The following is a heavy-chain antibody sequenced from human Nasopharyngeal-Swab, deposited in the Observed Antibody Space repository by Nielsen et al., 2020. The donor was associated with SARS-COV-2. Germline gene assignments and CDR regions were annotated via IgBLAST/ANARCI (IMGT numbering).Heavy chain of an antibody. Sequence: ASVKVSCKASGYTLTSHYMHWVRQAPGQGLEWMGLINPSGGQTTYAQKFQGRVTMTRDTSTSTVYMELSSLRSEDTAVYYCARDLDPATAGALDIWGQGTMVTVSS. CDR2: INPSGGQT. V-gene: IGHV1-46*01. CDR3: ARDLDPATAGALDI. J-gene: IGHJ3*02. D-gene: IGHD2-2*01. CDR1: GYTLTSHY.